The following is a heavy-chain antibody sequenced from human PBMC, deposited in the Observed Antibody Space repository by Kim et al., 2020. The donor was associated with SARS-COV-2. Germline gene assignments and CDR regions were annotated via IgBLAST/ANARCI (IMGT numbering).Heavy chain of an antibody. J-gene: IGHJ4*02. Sequence: ASVKVSCKTSGYTFKGFSIHWVRQAPGLGLEWVGRINPDTGAAVYAQKFQGRVTMSTDMSITTAYMEVTSLTSDDTAVYFCARAQLSVTGYYPDFWGQGTLVTVSS. CDR3: ARAQLSVTGYYPDF. D-gene: IGHD3-9*01. CDR1: GYTFKGFS. V-gene: IGHV1-2*06. CDR2: INPDTGAA.